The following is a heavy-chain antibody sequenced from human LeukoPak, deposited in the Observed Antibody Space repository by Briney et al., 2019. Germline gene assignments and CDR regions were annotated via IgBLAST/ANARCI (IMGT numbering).Heavy chain of an antibody. CDR2: ISSSSRYI. V-gene: IGHV3-21*01. D-gene: IGHD2-2*01. J-gene: IGHJ5*02. CDR3: AKDSYRGKYQLLSWFDP. Sequence: NPGGSLRLSCAASGFTFSSYSMNWVRQAPGRGLEWVSSISSSSRYIYYADSVKGRFTISRDNSKNTLYLQMNSLRAEDTAVYYCAKDSYRGKYQLLSWFDPWGQGTLVTVSS. CDR1: GFTFSSYS.